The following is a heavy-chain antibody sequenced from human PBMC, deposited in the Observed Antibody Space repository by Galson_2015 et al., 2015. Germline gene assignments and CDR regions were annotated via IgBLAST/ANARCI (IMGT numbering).Heavy chain of an antibody. CDR3: ASALTGYCSSTSCNDAFDI. Sequence: QSGAEVKKPGESLKISCKGSGYSFTSYWIGWVRQMPGKGLEWMGIIYPGDSDTRYSPSFQGQVTISADKSISTAYLQWSSLKASDTAMYYCASALTGYCSSTSCNDAFDIWGQGTMVTVSS. CDR2: IYPGDSDT. D-gene: IGHD2-2*01. CDR1: GYSFTSYW. J-gene: IGHJ3*02. V-gene: IGHV5-51*01.